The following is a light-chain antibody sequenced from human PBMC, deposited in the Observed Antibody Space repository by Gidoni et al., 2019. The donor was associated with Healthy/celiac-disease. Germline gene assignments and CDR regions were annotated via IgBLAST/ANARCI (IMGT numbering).Light chain of an antibody. Sequence: SSELPQDPAVSVALGQTVRITCQGDSLRSYYASWYQQKPGQAPVLVIYGKNNRPSGIPDRFSGSSSGNTASLTITGAQAEDEADYYCNSRDSSGNHYVFGTGTKVTVL. CDR1: SLRSYY. V-gene: IGLV3-19*01. CDR3: NSRDSSGNHYV. CDR2: GKN. J-gene: IGLJ1*01.